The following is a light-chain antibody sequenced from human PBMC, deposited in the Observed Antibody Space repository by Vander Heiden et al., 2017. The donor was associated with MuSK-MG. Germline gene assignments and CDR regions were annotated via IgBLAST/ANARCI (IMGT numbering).Light chain of an antibody. CDR1: QTVLYNSNNKNY. Sequence: DVVMTQSPDSLAVFLGERATIHCKSSQTVLYNSNNKNYLAWYQQKPGQPPKLLIYWASTRDSGVPDRFSGSGSGTDFTLAISSLQAEDVAVYHCHQYFYTPFTFGPGTKVDIK. CDR3: HQYFYTPFT. J-gene: IGKJ3*01. CDR2: WAS. V-gene: IGKV4-1*01.